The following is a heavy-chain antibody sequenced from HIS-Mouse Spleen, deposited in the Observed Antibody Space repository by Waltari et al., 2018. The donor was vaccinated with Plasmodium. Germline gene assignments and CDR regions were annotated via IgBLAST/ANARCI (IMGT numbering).Heavy chain of an antibody. CDR2: INSDGSST. D-gene: IGHD6-13*01. J-gene: IGHJ3*02. CDR1: GFTSSSYW. V-gene: IGHV3-74*01. Sequence: EVQLVESGGGLVQPGGSLRLSCAASGFTSSSYWMHWVRQGPGKGLVWVSRINSDGSSTSYADSVKGRFTISRDNAKNTLYLQMNSLRAEDTAVYYCAREGPYSSSWSEAFDIWGQGTMVTVSS. CDR3: AREGPYSSSWSEAFDI.